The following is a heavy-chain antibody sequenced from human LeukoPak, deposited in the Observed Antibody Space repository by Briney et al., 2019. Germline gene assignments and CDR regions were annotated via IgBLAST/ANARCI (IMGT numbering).Heavy chain of an antibody. V-gene: IGHV3-23*01. D-gene: IGHD5-18*01. CDR3: ARGRYSYGLGDY. Sequence: GGSLRLSCAASGFTFSSYAMSWVRQAPGKGLEWVSTISGSGGSTYYADSVKGRFTISRDNSKNTLYLQMNSLRAEDTAVYYCARGRYSYGLGDYWGQGTLVTVSS. CDR2: ISGSGGST. CDR1: GFTFSSYA. J-gene: IGHJ4*02.